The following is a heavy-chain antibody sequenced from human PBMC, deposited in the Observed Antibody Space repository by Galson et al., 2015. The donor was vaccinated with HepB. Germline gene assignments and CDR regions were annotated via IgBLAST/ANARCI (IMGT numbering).Heavy chain of an antibody. J-gene: IGHJ3*02. V-gene: IGHV1-69*13. D-gene: IGHD1-7*01. CDR1: GGTFSSYA. Sequence: SVKVSCKASGGTFSSYAISWVRQAPGQGLEWMGGIIPIFGTANYAQKFQGRVTITADESTSTAYMELSSLRSEDTAVYYCVVGLELRPTYDAFDIWGQGTMVTVSS. CDR2: IIPIFGTA. CDR3: VVGLELRPTYDAFDI.